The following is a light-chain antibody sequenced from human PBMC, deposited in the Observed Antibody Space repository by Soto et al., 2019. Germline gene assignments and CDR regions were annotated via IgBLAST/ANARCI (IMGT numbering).Light chain of an antibody. CDR3: QQYSRWPIT. J-gene: IGKJ5*01. V-gene: IGKV3-15*01. CDR2: GIS. Sequence: EMVMTQSPAILPVTPGESATLSSRASQSVNSNYLAWYKQHPGQPPRIXIYGISTRATGIPARFSGSGSGTEFSLTISSLKSEDFAVYYCQQYSRWPITFGQGTRLEIK. CDR1: QSVNSN.